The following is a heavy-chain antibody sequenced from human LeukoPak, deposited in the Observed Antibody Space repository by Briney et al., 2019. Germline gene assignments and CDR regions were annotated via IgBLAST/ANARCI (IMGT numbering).Heavy chain of an antibody. V-gene: IGHV1-24*01. Sequence: GASVKVSCKVSGYTLTELSMHWVRQAPGKGLEWMGGFDPEDGETIHAQKFQGRVTMTEDTSTDTAYMELSSLRSEDTAVYYCATTKPEYYYDSSGYLGPPLNYWGQGTLVTVSS. CDR2: FDPEDGET. J-gene: IGHJ4*02. CDR3: ATTKPEYYYDSSGYLGPPLNY. D-gene: IGHD3-22*01. CDR1: GYTLTELS.